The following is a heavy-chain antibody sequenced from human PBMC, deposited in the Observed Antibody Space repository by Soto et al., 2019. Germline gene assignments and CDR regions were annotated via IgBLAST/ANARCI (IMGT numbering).Heavy chain of an antibody. V-gene: IGHV3-23*01. CDR1: GFTFSSYA. J-gene: IGHJ4*02. Sequence: EVQLLESGGDLVQPGGSLRLSCAASGFTFSSYAMSWVRQAPGKGLEWVSAISASGGSTYYADSVKGRFTISRDNSKNTLSLQMNSRRAEDTALYYCAKIGPSYSGGWLRYFDSWGQGTLVTVSS. CDR3: AKIGPSYSGGWLRYFDS. CDR2: ISASGGST. D-gene: IGHD6-19*01.